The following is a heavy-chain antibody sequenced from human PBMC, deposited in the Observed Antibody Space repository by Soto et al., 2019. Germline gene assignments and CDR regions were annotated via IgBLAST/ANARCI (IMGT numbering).Heavy chain of an antibody. V-gene: IGHV1-3*01. J-gene: IGHJ5*02. Sequence: ASVKVSCKASGYTFTSYAMHWVRQAPGQRLEWMGWINAGNGNTKYSQKFQGRVTITRDTSASTAYMELSSLRSEDTAVYYCTRDPRIAAAGNNWFDPWGQGTLVTVSS. CDR1: GYTFTSYA. CDR2: INAGNGNT. CDR3: TRDPRIAAAGNNWFDP. D-gene: IGHD6-13*01.